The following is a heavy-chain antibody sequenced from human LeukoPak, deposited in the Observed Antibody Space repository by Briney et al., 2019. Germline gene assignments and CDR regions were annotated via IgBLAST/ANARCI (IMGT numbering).Heavy chain of an antibody. V-gene: IGHV4-34*01. Sequence: PSETLSLTCAVYGGSFSGYYWSWIRQPPGKGLEWIGEINHSGSTNYNSSLKSRVTISVDTAKNQFSLKLSSVTAADTAVYYCARGLLVKKRRGKAVAGTSGSDYWGQGTLVTVSS. CDR3: ARGLLVKKRRGKAVAGTSGSDY. CDR1: GGSFSGYY. D-gene: IGHD6-19*01. J-gene: IGHJ4*02. CDR2: INHSGST.